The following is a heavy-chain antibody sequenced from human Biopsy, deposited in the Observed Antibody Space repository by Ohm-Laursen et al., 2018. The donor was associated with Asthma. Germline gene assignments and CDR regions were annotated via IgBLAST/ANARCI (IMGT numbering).Heavy chain of an antibody. Sequence: ASVKVSCKVSGYSLTDLSMHWVRQAPGQGLEWMGGHDHEEGGTVNARRFQGRVTMTEDTSTDTAYMELSSLSSDDTAVYYCTSDFPKDYVRYNFQFWGQGTLVTVSS. CDR1: GYSLTDLS. V-gene: IGHV1-24*01. J-gene: IGHJ4*02. CDR2: HDHEEGGT. D-gene: IGHD4-17*01. CDR3: TSDFPKDYVRYNFQF.